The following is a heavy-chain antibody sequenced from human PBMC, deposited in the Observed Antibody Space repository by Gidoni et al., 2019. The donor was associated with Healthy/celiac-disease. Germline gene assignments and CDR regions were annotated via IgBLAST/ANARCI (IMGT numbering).Heavy chain of an antibody. J-gene: IGHJ4*02. CDR2: IKQYGSEK. D-gene: IGHD2-8*01. CDR3: ARDQWTGRVFDY. V-gene: IGHV3-7*01. CDR1: GFTFSSDW. Sequence: EVQLVESGGGLVQPGGSLRLYCEASGFTFSSDWMSWVRQAPGKGLEWVANIKQYGSEKYYVDSVKGRFTISRDNAKNSLYLQMNSLRAEDTAVYYCARDQWTGRVFDYWGQGTLVTVSS.